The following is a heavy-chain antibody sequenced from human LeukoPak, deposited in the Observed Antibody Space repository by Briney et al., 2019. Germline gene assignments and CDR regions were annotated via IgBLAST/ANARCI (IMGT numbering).Heavy chain of an antibody. CDR2: IGGSASNI. CDR3: AKEWSAFDI. D-gene: IGHD2-15*01. J-gene: IGHJ3*02. V-gene: IGHV3-11*04. Sequence: GGSLRLSCAASGLTVTDYYIHWIRQAPGKGLEWVSFIGGSASNIYYADSVKGRFTISRDNAKNSLYLQMNSLRAEDTAVYCCAKEWSAFDIWGQGTMVTVSS. CDR1: GLTVTDYY.